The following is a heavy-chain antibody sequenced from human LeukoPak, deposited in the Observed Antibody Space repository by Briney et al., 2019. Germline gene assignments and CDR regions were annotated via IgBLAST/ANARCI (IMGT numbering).Heavy chain of an antibody. V-gene: IGHV4-4*02. CDR2: IYHSGST. CDR1: GGSISSSNW. D-gene: IGHD3-10*01. Sequence: SGTLSLTCAVSGGSISSSNWWSWVRQPPGKGLEWIGNIYHSGSTYYNPSLKSRVTISVDTSKNQFSLKLSSVTAADMAVYYCARSETGSYYYYMDVWGKGTTVTVSS. J-gene: IGHJ6*03. CDR3: ARSETGSYYYYMDV.